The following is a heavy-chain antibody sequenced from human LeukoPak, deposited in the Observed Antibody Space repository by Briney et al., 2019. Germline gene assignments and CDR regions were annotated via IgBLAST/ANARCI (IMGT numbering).Heavy chain of an antibody. J-gene: IGHJ4*02. V-gene: IGHV4-38-2*02. Sequence: SETLSLTCAVSGYSISSGYYWGWIRQPPGKGLEWIGSIYHSGSTCYNPSLKSRVTISVDTSKNQFSLKLSSVTAADTAVYYCARDIVVVVAASYFDYWGQGTLVTVSS. D-gene: IGHD2-15*01. CDR3: ARDIVVVVAASYFDY. CDR2: IYHSGST. CDR1: GYSISSGYY.